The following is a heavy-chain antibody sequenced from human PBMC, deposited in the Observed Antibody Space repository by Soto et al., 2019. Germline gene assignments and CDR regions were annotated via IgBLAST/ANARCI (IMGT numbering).Heavy chain of an antibody. D-gene: IGHD6-19*01. CDR3: ARSVEGHFDY. CDR2: ITSDTKTI. V-gene: IGHV3-48*01. J-gene: IGHJ4*02. CDR1: GFTFSVYS. Sequence: EVQLVESGGDLVQRGGSLRLSCVASGFTFSVYSMNWVRQAPGKGLEWFSYITSDTKTIKYADSVKGRFTISRDNAKNSVYLQMNSLRAEETAVYYCARSVEGHFDYWGQGTVVTVSS.